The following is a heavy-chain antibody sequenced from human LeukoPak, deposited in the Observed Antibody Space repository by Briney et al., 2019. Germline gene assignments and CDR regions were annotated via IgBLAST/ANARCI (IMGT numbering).Heavy chain of an antibody. CDR3: VSRFLDPLPREPFDY. CDR1: GGSISSSSYY. J-gene: IGHJ4*02. V-gene: IGHV4-39*01. D-gene: IGHD3-3*01. Sequence: SETLSLTCTVSGGSISSSSYYWGWIRQPPGKGLEWIGSIYYSGSTYYNPSLKSRVTISVDTSKNQFSLKLSSVTAADTAVYYCVSRFLDPLPREPFDYWGQGTLVTVSS. CDR2: IYYSGST.